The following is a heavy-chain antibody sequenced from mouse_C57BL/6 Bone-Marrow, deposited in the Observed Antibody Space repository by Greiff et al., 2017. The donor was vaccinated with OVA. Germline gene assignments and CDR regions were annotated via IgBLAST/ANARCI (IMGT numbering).Heavy chain of an antibody. V-gene: IGHV1-59*01. CDR1: GYTFTSYW. Sequence: QVHVKQPGAELVRPGTSVKLSCKASGYTFTSYWMHWVKQRPGQGLEWIGVIDPSDSYTNYNQKFKGKATLTVDTSSSTACMQLSSLTSEDSAVYYCAGGDWGQGTTLTVSS. CDR2: IDPSDSYT. J-gene: IGHJ2*01. CDR3: AGGD.